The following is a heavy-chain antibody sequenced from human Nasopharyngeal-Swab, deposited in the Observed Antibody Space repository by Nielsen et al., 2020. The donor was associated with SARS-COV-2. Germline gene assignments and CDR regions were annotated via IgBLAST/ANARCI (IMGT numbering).Heavy chain of an antibody. Sequence: LSLTCAASGFTFSSYAMSWVRQAPGKGLEWVSVIYSGGSSTYYADSVKGRFTISRDNSKNTLYLQMNSLRAEDTAVYYCAKYSYGRQIDYWGQGTLVTVSS. V-gene: IGHV3-23*03. D-gene: IGHD5-18*01. CDR2: IYSGGSST. J-gene: IGHJ4*02. CDR1: GFTFSSYA. CDR3: AKYSYGRQIDY.